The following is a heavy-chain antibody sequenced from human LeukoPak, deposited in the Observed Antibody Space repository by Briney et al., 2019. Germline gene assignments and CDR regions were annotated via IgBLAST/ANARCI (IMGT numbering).Heavy chain of an antibody. J-gene: IGHJ4*02. Sequence: PGGSLRLSCAASGFTFSSYAMSWVRQAPGKGLEWVSAISGSGGSTYYADSVKGRFTVSRDNSKNTLYLQMNSLRAEDTAVYYCAKDLSSGWYPYYFDYWGQGTLVTVSS. D-gene: IGHD6-19*01. CDR1: GFTFSSYA. CDR2: ISGSGGST. V-gene: IGHV3-23*01. CDR3: AKDLSSGWYPYYFDY.